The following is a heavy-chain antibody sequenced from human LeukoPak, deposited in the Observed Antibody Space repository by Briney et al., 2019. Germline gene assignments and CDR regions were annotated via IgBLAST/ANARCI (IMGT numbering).Heavy chain of an antibody. D-gene: IGHD1-26*01. CDR3: ARLGHYYYYYMDV. J-gene: IGHJ6*03. Sequence: SETLSLICAVYGGSFSGYYWSWIRQPPGKGLEWIGEINHSGSTNYNPSLKSRVTISVDTSKNQFSLKLSSVTAADTAVYYCARLGHYYYYYMDVWGKGTTVTISS. V-gene: IGHV4-34*01. CDR2: INHSGST. CDR1: GGSFSGYY.